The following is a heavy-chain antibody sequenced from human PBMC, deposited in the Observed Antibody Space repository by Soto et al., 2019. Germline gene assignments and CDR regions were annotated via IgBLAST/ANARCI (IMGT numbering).Heavy chain of an antibody. CDR3: VKGNYDFWSGYPWFDP. V-gene: IGHV3-23*01. CDR1: GFTFSNYA. CDR2: ISGSGDRT. J-gene: IGHJ5*02. D-gene: IGHD3-3*01. Sequence: GGSLRLSCAASGFTFSNYAMSWLRQPPGKGLEWVSAISGSGDRTYYADSVKGRFTISRDNSKNTLYLQVSSLRAEDTAVYYCVKGNYDFWSGYPWFDPWGQGTLVTVSS.